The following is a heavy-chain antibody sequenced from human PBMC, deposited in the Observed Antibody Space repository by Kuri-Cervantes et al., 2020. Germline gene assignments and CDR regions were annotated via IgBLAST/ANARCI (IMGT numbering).Heavy chain of an antibody. J-gene: IGHJ6*02. D-gene: IGHD3-3*01. Sequence: GGSLRLSCAASGFTFSSYSMNWVRQAPGKGLEWVSYISGGGTTIHYADSVKGRFTISRDNAKNSVFLQMNSLKDEDTAVYYCARGFDDFLGMDVWGQGTTVTVSS. CDR1: GFTFSSYS. CDR3: ARGFDDFLGMDV. V-gene: IGHV3-48*02. CDR2: ISGGGTTI.